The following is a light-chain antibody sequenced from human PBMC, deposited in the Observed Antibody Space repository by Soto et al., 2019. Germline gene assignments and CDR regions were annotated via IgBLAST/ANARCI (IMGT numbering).Light chain of an antibody. CDR2: SDT. J-gene: IGLJ2*01. V-gene: IGLV1-47*02. CDR3: AGWDGSLSGRV. Sequence: QSVLTQSPSASGTPGQRVTISCSGSSSNVGSNYVYWYRQLPGTAPKLLIYSDTQRPSGVPDRFSGSKSGTSASLAISGLRSEDEADYYCAGWDGSLSGRVFGGGTKVTVL. CDR1: SSNVGSNY.